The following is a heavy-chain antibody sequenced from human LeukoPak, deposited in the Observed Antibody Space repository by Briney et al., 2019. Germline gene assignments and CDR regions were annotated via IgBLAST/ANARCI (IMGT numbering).Heavy chain of an antibody. J-gene: IGHJ5*02. Sequence: PSETLSLTCVVSGGSISSGGYSWSWIRQPPGKGLEWIGYIYHSGSTYYNPSLKSRVTISVDKSKNQFSLKLSSVTAADTAVYHCARAYPPPQQLAFDPWGQGTLVTVSS. D-gene: IGHD6-13*01. CDR2: IYHSGST. CDR3: ARAYPPPQQLAFDP. CDR1: GGSISSGGYS. V-gene: IGHV4-30-2*01.